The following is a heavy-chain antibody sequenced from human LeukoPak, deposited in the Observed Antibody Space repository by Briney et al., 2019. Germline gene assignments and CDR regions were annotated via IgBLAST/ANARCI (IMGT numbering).Heavy chain of an antibody. CDR1: GFTFSSYA. D-gene: IGHD2-2*01. Sequence: PGRSLRLSCAASGFTFSSYAMHWVRPAPGKGLEWVAVISYDGSNKYYADSVKGRFTISRDNSKNTLYLQMNSLRAEDTAVYYCAREKRGYCSSTSCPPGYWGQGTLVTVSS. V-gene: IGHV3-30-3*01. CDR2: ISYDGSNK. CDR3: AREKRGYCSSTSCPPGY. J-gene: IGHJ4*02.